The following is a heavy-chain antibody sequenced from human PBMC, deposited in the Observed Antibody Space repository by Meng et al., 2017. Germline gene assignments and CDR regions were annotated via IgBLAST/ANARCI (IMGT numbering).Heavy chain of an antibody. CDR2: INTNTGNP. D-gene: IGHD2-15*01. Sequence: ASVKVSCKASGYTFTSYDINWVRQAPGQGLEWMGWINTNTGNPTYAQGVTGRFAFSLDTSVSTAYLQISSLKAEDTAVYYCASNIGYCSGGSCPSVLTWGQGTLVTVSS. CDR1: GYTFTSYD. V-gene: IGHV7-4-1*02. CDR3: ASNIGYCSGGSCPSVLT. J-gene: IGHJ5*02.